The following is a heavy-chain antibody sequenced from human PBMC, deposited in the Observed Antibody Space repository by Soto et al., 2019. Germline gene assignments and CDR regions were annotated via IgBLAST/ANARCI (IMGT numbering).Heavy chain of an antibody. V-gene: IGHV4-30-4*01. Sequence: SETLSLTCTVSGGSISSGDYYWSWIRQPPGKGLEWIGYIYYSGSTYYNPSLKSRVTISVDTSKNQFSLKLSSVTAADTAVYYCARGSVAADGDYWGQGTLVTVSS. D-gene: IGHD6-13*01. CDR2: IYYSGST. CDR1: GGSISSGDYY. CDR3: ARGSVAADGDY. J-gene: IGHJ4*02.